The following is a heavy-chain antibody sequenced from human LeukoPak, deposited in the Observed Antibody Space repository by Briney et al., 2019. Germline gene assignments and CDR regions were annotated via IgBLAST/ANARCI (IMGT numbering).Heavy chain of an antibody. D-gene: IGHD6-19*01. Sequence: VASVKVSCKASGCTFFSYGISWVRQAPGQGLEWMGWISGYNGVTNYAQKLQGRVTMTTDTSTTTVYMELRSLRSDDTAVYYCARDRIGVAGTAPEYWGQGTLVTVSS. CDR2: ISGYNGVT. CDR3: ARDRIGVAGTAPEY. CDR1: GCTFFSYG. J-gene: IGHJ4*02. V-gene: IGHV1-18*01.